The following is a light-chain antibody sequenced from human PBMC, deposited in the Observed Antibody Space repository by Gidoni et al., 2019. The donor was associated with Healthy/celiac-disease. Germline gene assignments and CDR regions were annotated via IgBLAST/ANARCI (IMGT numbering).Light chain of an antibody. Sequence: QSALTQPASVSVSPGQSTTISCTGTSSDVGGYNYVSWYQQHPGEAPNLMIYEVSNRPSGVPNRFSGSKSGNTAALTISGRQAEDEADYYCSSDTSSSTLVFGGGTKLTVL. CDR1: SSDVGGYNY. J-gene: IGLJ2*01. CDR2: EVS. CDR3: SSDTSSSTLV. V-gene: IGLV2-14*01.